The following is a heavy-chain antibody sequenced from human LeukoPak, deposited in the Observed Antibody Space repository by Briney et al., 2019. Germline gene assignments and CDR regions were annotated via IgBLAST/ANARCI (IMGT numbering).Heavy chain of an antibody. D-gene: IGHD2-15*01. V-gene: IGHV1-18*01. CDR3: ARTLGYCSGGSCPAGY. CDR2: INPNSGGT. J-gene: IGHJ4*02. CDR1: GYTFTSYD. Sequence: ASVKVSCKASGYTFTSYDINWVRQATGQGLEWMGWINPNSGGTNYAQKLQGRVTMTTDTSTSTAYMELRSLRSDDTAVYYCARTLGYCSGGSCPAGYWGQGTLVTVSS.